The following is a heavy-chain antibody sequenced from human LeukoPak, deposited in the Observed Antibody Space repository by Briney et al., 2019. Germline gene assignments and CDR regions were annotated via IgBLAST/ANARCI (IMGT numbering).Heavy chain of an antibody. CDR1: GGSISGYY. CDR3: ARFGLDYDMGV. V-gene: IGHV4-59*01. D-gene: IGHD3-16*01. J-gene: IGHJ6*02. Sequence: SETLSLTCTVSGGSISGYYWTWVRQPPGTGLEWIGQIHYSGSADYNPSLKSRITISVDTSKNQMSLKLTSATAADTAIYYCARFGLDYDMGVWGQGTTVTVSS. CDR2: IHYSGSA.